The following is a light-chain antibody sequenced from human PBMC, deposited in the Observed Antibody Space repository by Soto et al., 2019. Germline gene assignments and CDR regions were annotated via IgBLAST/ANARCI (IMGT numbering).Light chain of an antibody. Sequence: DIQMTQSPSSLSASVGDTVTITCRASQGISNYLAWYQQKPGQVPNLLIYAASTLQSGVPSRFCGSGSGTDFTLTISSLRPEDVATYYCQKYNNAPRTFGQGTQVES. CDR3: QKYNNAPRT. CDR2: AAS. CDR1: QGISNY. V-gene: IGKV1-27*01. J-gene: IGKJ1*01.